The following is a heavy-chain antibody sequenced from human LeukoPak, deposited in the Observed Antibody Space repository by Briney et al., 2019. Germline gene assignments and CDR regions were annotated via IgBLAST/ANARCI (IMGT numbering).Heavy chain of an antibody. CDR3: ARSGGDIVATIRLGFDY. CDR1: GGSISSYY. J-gene: IGHJ4*02. Sequence: SETLSLTCTVSGGSISSYYWSWIRQPPGKGLEWIGYIYYSGSTNYNPSLKSRVTISVDTSKNQFSLKLSSVTAADTAVYYCARSGGDIVATIRLGFDYWGQGTLITVSS. D-gene: IGHD5-12*01. V-gene: IGHV4-59*12. CDR2: IYYSGST.